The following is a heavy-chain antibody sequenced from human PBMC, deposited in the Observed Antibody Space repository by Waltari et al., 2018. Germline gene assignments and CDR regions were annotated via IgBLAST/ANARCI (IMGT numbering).Heavy chain of an antibody. V-gene: IGHV1-69*09. CDR3: ARASKGRLGPDNWFDP. CDR1: GGTFSSYT. Sequence: QVQLVQSGAEVKKPGSSVKVSCKASGGTFSSYTTSWVRPATGQGLEWMGRIIPILGIANYAQKFQGRVTITADKSTSTAYMELSSLRSEDTAVYYCARASKGRLGPDNWFDPWGQGTLVTVSS. D-gene: IGHD1-26*01. CDR2: IIPILGIA. J-gene: IGHJ5*02.